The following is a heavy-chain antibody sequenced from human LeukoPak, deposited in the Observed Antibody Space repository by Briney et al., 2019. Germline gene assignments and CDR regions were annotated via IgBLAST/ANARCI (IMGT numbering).Heavy chain of an antibody. CDR3: AKSNGYGLIDI. J-gene: IGHJ3*02. D-gene: IGHD3-22*01. V-gene: IGHV4-4*07. Sequence: SSETLSLTCTVSGGSISSYYWSWIRQPAGKGLEWIGRIYTSGSTTYNPSLKSRVTISLDTSRNQFSLKLNSVTAADTAVYYCAKSNGYGLIDIWGQGTMVTVSS. CDR2: IYTSGST. CDR1: GGSISSYY.